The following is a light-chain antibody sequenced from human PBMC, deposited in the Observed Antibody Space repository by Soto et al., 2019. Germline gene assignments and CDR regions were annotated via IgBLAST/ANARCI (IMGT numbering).Light chain of an antibody. CDR3: MSFTSSNTYV. CDR1: SIDVGAYNF. J-gene: IGLJ1*01. Sequence: QSALTQPASVSGSPGQSITISCTGTSIDVGAYNFVSWYQHHPDKAPKVVIYDVANRPSGVSYRFSASKSGNTASLTISGLQAEDEADYYCMSFTSSNTYVFGTGTKLTVL. CDR2: DVA. V-gene: IGLV2-14*03.